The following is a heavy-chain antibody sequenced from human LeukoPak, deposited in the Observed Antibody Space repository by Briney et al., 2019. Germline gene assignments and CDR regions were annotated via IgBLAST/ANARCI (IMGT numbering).Heavy chain of an antibody. CDR3: ARPYYYDLDAFDI. Sequence: KPSETLSLTCTVSGGSISSGDYYWSWIRQPPGKGLEWIGYIYYSGGTYYNPSLKSRVTTSVDTSKNQFSLKLSSVTAADTAVYYCARPYYYDLDAFDIWGQGTMVTVSS. J-gene: IGHJ3*02. CDR2: IYYSGGT. D-gene: IGHD3-22*01. CDR1: GGSISSGDYY. V-gene: IGHV4-30-4*01.